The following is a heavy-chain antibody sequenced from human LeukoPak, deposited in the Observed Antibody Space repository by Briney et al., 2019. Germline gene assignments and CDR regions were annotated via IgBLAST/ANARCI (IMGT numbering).Heavy chain of an antibody. CDR2: IYYSGST. CDR3: ARHMGLGYTYFYPYFDY. D-gene: IGHD1-1*01. V-gene: IGHV4-59*08. CDR1: GGSISSYY. J-gene: IGHJ4*01. Sequence: PSETLSLTCTASGGSISSYYWSWIRQPPGKGLEWIGYIYYSGSTNYNTSLKSRVTISVDTSKNQFSLKLSSVTAADTAVYYCARHMGLGYTYFYPYFDYWGQGTLVTVSS.